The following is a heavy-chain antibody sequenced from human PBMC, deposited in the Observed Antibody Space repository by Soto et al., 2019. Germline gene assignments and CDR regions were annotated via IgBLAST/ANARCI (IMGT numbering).Heavy chain of an antibody. J-gene: IGHJ5*02. Sequence: ASVKVSCEASGYTFTSYYMHWLRQAPGQGLEWMGIINPSGGSTSYAQKFQGRVTMTRDTSTSTVYMELSSLRSEDTAVYYCARGYCTTRVSENWFDPWGQGTLVTVSS. CDR3: ARGYCTTRVSENWFDP. CDR2: INPSGGST. D-gene: IGHD2-8*01. CDR1: GYTFTSYY. V-gene: IGHV1-46*01.